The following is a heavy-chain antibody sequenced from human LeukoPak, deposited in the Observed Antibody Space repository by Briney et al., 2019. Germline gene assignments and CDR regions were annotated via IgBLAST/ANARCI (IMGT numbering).Heavy chain of an antibody. CDR2: TSGSGGST. CDR3: ARGGGMRSWYDFDY. J-gene: IGHJ4*02. CDR1: GFTFRTYA. Sequence: GGSLRLSCAASGFTFRTYAMSWVRQTPGKGLDWVSVTSGSGGSTYYADSVRGRFTISRDNSKNTLYLQMNSLRAEDTAVYYCARGGGMRSWYDFDYWGQGTLVTVSS. D-gene: IGHD6-13*01. V-gene: IGHV3-23*01.